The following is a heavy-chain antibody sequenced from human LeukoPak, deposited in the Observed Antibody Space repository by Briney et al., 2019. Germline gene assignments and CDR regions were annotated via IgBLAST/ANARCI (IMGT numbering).Heavy chain of an antibody. CDR3: AKDCSSTSCPTSDY. V-gene: IGHV3-23*01. Sequence: PGGSLRLSCAASGFTFSSYALSWVRQAPGKGLEWVSAVSRSGDRTYYADSVKGRFTISRDNSKNTLYLQMNSLRAEDTAVYYCAKDCSSTSCPTSDYWGQGTLVTVSS. CDR1: GFTFSSYA. CDR2: VSRSGDRT. D-gene: IGHD2-2*01. J-gene: IGHJ4*02.